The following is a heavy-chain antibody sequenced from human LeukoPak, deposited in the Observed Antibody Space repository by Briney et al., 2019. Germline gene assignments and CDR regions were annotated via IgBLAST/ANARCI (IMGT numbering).Heavy chain of an antibody. D-gene: IGHD3-10*01. J-gene: IGHJ4*02. CDR1: GYTFTSYA. V-gene: IGHV1-2*04. CDR2: INPNSGGT. CDR3: ARLLRYGSGSYYDY. Sequence: ASVKVSCKASGYTFTSYAMHWVRRAPGQRLEWMGWINPNSGGTNYAQKFQGWVTMTRDTSISTAYMELSRLRSDDTAVYYCARLLRYGSGSYYDYSGQGTLVTVSS.